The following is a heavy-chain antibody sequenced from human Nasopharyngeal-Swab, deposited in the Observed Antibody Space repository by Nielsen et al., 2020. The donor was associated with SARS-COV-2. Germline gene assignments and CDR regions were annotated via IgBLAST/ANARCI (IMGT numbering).Heavy chain of an antibody. V-gene: IGHV3-9*01. CDR1: GFTFDDYA. J-gene: IGHJ4*02. CDR2: ISWNSGSI. Sequence: SLKISCAASGFTFDDYAMHWVRQAPGKGLEWVSGISWNSGSIGYADSVKGRFTISRDNAKNSLYLQMNSLRAEDTALYYCAKEYSSGLYYFDHWGQGTLVTVSS. CDR3: AKEYSSGLYYFDH. D-gene: IGHD6-19*01.